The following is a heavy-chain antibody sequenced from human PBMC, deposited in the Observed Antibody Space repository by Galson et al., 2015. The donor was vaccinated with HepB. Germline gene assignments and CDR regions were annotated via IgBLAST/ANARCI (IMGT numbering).Heavy chain of an antibody. CDR1: GFSLSTSGMC. CDR3: ARAPRAVGIHFYYYYGMDV. CDR2: IDWDDDK. Sequence: PALVKPTQTLTLTCTFSGFSLSTSGMCVSWIRQPPGKALEWLARIDWDDDKYYSTSLKTRLTISKDTSKNQVVLTMTNMDPVDTATYYCARAPRAVGIHFYYYYGMDVWGQGTTVTVSS. J-gene: IGHJ6*02. V-gene: IGHV2-70*11.